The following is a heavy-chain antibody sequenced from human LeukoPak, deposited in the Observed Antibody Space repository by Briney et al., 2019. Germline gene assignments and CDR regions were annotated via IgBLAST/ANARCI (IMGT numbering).Heavy chain of an antibody. CDR3: ARYAGSLAY. CDR2: ISFSGDII. V-gene: IGHV3-48*03. CDR1: GFTFSSYE. D-gene: IGHD6-13*01. J-gene: IGHJ4*02. Sequence: GGSLRLSCAASGFTFSSYEMNWVRQAPGKGLEWVSYISFSGDIIHYADSVKGRFTISRDNTKNSLYLQMNILRAEDTAVYYCARYAGSLAYWGQGTLVTVSS.